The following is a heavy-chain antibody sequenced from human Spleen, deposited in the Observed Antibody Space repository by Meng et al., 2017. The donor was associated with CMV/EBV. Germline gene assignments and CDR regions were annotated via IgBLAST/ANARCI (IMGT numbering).Heavy chain of an antibody. V-gene: IGHV4-4*02. D-gene: IGHD2-15*01. CDR3: ARESGGTIVVWGMDA. CDR1: GGSISSSNW. J-gene: IGHJ6*02. CDR2: IQHSGDT. Sequence: GGSISSSNWWSWVRQTPGKGLEWIGEIQHSGDTNYNPSLESRVTISVDKPKNQFSLKMRSVTAADTAVYYCARESGGTIVVWGMDAWGQGTTVTVSS.